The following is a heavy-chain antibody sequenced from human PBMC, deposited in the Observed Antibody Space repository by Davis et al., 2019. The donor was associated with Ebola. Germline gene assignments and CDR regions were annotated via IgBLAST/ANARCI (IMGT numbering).Heavy chain of an antibody. CDR2: IKQDGSEK. J-gene: IGHJ4*02. CDR3: AKHIGY. Sequence: GESLKISCAASGFTVSSNYMSWVRQAPGKGLEWVANIKQDGSEKYYVDSVKGRFTISRDNAKNSLYLQMNSLRAEDTAVYYCAKHIGYWGQGTLVTVSS. CDR1: GFTVSSNY. D-gene: IGHD2-21*01. V-gene: IGHV3-7*01.